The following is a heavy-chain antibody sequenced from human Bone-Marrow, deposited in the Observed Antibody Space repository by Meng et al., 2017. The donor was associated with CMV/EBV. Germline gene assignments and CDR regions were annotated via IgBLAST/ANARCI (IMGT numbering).Heavy chain of an antibody. V-gene: IGHV1-2*02. J-gene: IGHJ4*02. CDR3: ARQYDFWSGYYLDY. Sequence: SGYTFTSYCRHWGRQGAGQGLEWMGWINPNRGGRNYAQECQERGTRTRDTAISTADRELSRLRSDDTAVYYCARQYDFWSGYYLDYWGQGTLVTVSS. D-gene: IGHD3-3*01. CDR1: GYTFTSYC. CDR2: INPNRGGR.